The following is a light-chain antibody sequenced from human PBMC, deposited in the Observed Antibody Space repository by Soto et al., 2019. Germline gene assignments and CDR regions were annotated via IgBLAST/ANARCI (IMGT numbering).Light chain of an antibody. Sequence: EVVLTQSPASLSLSPGDRATLSCRADQSVSDYLAWYQQKPGQPPRLLFFDASNRASGLPRRFSAGGSGTDFTLIISGLQPEDFAIYYCQQRVNWPPTFGGGTKVEI. CDR3: QQRVNWPPT. CDR1: QSVSDY. V-gene: IGKV3-11*01. CDR2: DAS. J-gene: IGKJ4*01.